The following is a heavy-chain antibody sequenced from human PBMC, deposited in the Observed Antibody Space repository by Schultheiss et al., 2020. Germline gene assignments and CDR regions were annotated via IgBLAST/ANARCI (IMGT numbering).Heavy chain of an antibody. J-gene: IGHJ4*02. CDR2: IKEDGSEK. Sequence: GGSLRLSCAASGFTFSNAWMSWVRQAPGKGLEWVANIKEDGSEKYYVDSVKGRFTISRDNAKNSLYLQMNSLRAEDTALYYCARARGPNYWGQGTLVTVSS. CDR1: GFTFSNAW. V-gene: IGHV3-7*01. CDR3: ARARGPNY.